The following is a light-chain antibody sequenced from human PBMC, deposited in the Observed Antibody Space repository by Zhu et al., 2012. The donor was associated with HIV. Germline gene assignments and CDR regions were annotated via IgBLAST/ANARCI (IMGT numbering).Light chain of an antibody. Sequence: EIVLTQSPGTPSLSPGERVILSCRASQTVNSNLAWYQEIPGQGPRLLIFGASIRAPGVPARFSGSGSGTEFTLTISSMQSEDVAIYYCQQYNNWPPSYTFGQGTKLEIK. J-gene: IGKJ2*01. CDR1: QTVNSN. CDR3: QQYNNWPPSYT. V-gene: IGKV3-15*01. CDR2: GAS.